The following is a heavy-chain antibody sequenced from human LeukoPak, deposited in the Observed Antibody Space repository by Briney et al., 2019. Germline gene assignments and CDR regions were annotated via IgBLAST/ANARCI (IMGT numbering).Heavy chain of an antibody. J-gene: IGHJ4*02. CDR3: ARYLYGDPDTLDY. CDR1: GHSFTSYW. D-gene: IGHD4-17*01. CDR2: IYPGDSDT. Sequence: GESLKISCKGSGHSFTSYWIGWVRQMPGKGLEWMGIIYPGDSDTRYSPSFQGQVTISADKSISTAYLQWSSLKATDTAMYYCARYLYGDPDTLDYWGQGTLVTVSS. V-gene: IGHV5-51*01.